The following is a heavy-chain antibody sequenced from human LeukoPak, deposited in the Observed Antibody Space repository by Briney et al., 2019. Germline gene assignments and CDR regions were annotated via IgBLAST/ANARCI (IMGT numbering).Heavy chain of an antibody. CDR2: IYNSGST. Sequence: SETLSLTCTVSGASISTYHWTWIRQPAGKGLGWIGRIYNSGSTNYNPSLKSRVTMSEDTSKNQFSLKLSSVTAADTAMYYCARVDSSSGRHYFDYWGQGTLVTVSS. D-gene: IGHD6-19*01. CDR3: ARVDSSSGRHYFDY. V-gene: IGHV4-4*07. CDR1: GASISTYH. J-gene: IGHJ4*02.